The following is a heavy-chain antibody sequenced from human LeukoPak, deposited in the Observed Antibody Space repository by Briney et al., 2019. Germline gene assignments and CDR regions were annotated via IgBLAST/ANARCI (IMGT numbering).Heavy chain of an antibody. J-gene: IGHJ4*02. CDR2: ISLDVKTT. D-gene: IGHD3-10*01. CDR1: GFSFSDFV. CDR3: VKEAYYGWGSSPTFYFDY. V-gene: IGHV3-30*04. Sequence: GGSLRLSCVPSGFSFSDFVLNWVRQAPGKGREGVAAISLDVKTTYYADSAKGRFTISRDNSRNTVFLQMNRLRPEDTAVYYCVKEAYYGWGSSPTFYFDYWGQGTRVTVSS.